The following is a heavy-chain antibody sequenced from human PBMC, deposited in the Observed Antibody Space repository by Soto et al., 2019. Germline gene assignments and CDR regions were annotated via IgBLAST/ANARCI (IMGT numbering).Heavy chain of an antibody. D-gene: IGHD3-10*01. J-gene: IGHJ4*02. CDR1: GGSIGSGRFY. Sequence: QVRLQESGPGLVKSSQTLSLTCNVSGGSIGSGRFYWSWIRQRPGKGLEWIGYIYYGGNSYYSPSLKGRGSISVDTSKNQFSLHLSSLPAADTAMYYFATDFGSGSYYPDYCGQGTLVTVSS. CDR2: IYYGGNS. V-gene: IGHV4-31*02. CDR3: ATDFGSGSYYPDY.